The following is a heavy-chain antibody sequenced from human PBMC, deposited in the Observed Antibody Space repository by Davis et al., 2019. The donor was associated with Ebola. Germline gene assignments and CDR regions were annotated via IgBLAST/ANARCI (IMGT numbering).Heavy chain of an antibody. Sequence: ASVKVSCKASGYTFTSYGISWVRQAPGQGLEWMGWISAYNGNTNYAQKLQGRVTMTTDTSTSTAYMELRSLRSDDTAVYYCARGRCSGGSCYPQDYWGQGTLVTVSS. CDR3: ARGRCSGGSCYPQDY. CDR1: GYTFTSYG. D-gene: IGHD2-15*01. V-gene: IGHV1-18*01. CDR2: ISAYNGNT. J-gene: IGHJ4*02.